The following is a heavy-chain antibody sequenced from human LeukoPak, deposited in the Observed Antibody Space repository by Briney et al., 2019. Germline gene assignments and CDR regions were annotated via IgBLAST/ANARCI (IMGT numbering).Heavy chain of an antibody. Sequence: ASVKVSCKASGGTFSSYGISWVRQAPGQGLEWMGGIIPMFGTANYAQKFQGRVTITADESTSTAYTELSSLRSEDTAVYYCARDRVVQNWFDPWGQGTLVTVSS. J-gene: IGHJ5*02. CDR3: ARDRVVQNWFDP. D-gene: IGHD3-10*01. CDR1: GGTFSSYG. V-gene: IGHV1-69*13. CDR2: IIPMFGTA.